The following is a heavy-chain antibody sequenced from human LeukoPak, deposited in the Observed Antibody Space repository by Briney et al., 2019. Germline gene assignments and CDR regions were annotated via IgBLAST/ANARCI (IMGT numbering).Heavy chain of an antibody. V-gene: IGHV3-30*02. D-gene: IGHD2-15*01. CDR3: AKDLPDRYSLEY. Sequence: GGSLRLSCAASGFTFRNYAMYWVRQAPGKGLEWVAFTNYDGSDRCYADSVKGRFTVSRDNPKNTLYLQTNSLRTEDTAVYYCAKDLPDRYSLEYWGQGTMVTVPS. CDR2: TNYDGSDR. CDR1: GFTFRNYA. J-gene: IGHJ4*02.